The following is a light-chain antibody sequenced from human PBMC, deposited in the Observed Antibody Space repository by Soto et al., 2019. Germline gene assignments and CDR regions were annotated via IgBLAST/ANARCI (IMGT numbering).Light chain of an antibody. V-gene: IGKV1-39*01. Sequence: DIQMTQSPSSLSASVGDRITITCRASQSISNYLNWYQHKPGKAPKLLIYAASSLQSGVPSRFSRSGSGTDFTLTISSLQPEDFATYYCQQSYDTPRTFGQGTKVEIK. CDR1: QSISNY. J-gene: IGKJ1*01. CDR3: QQSYDTPRT. CDR2: AAS.